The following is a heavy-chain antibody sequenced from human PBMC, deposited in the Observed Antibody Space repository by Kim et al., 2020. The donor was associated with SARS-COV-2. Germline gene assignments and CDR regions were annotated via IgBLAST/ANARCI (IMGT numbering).Heavy chain of an antibody. CDR1: GASISSNLFH. J-gene: IGHJ4*02. V-gene: IGHV4-39*01. D-gene: IGHD1-1*01. CDR2: VSYDGRA. CDR3: AATIQLDPVDY. Sequence: SETLSLTCTVSGASISSNLFHWGWIRQSPGRGLEWIGAVSYDGRAFHNPSLKTLVTFTLDAPVHQFSLQLTSVTAADTAVYFCAATIQLDPVDYWGQGVLVTVSS.